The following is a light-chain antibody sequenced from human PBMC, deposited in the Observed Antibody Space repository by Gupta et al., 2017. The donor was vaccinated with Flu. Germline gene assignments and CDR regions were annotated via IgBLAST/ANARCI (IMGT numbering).Light chain of an antibody. J-gene: IGKJ1*01. CDR2: GAS. Sequence: EIVMTQSPATLSVSPGERATLSCGASQSVSSNLAWYQQKPGQLPRLLIYGASTRATGTPARFSGSGSGTEFTLTISSLQSEDCGFYYCQQYDNWPPAFGQGTKVEVK. CDR3: QQYDNWPPA. V-gene: IGKV3-15*01. CDR1: QSVSSN.